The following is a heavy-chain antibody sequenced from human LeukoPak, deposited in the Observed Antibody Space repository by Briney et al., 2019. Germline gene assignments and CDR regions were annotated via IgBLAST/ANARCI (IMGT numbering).Heavy chain of an antibody. CDR1: GGSVSRSPYY. V-gene: IGHV4-39*07. D-gene: IGHD2-15*01. Sequence: SETLSLTCTVSGGSVSRSPYYWGWIRQPPGKGLEWIGNIYYSGSTYYNPSLKSRVTMSVDTSKNKFSLKLSSVTAADTAVYYCARVICSGGSCRFDYWGQGTLVTVSS. CDR3: ARVICSGGSCRFDY. CDR2: IYYSGST. J-gene: IGHJ4*02.